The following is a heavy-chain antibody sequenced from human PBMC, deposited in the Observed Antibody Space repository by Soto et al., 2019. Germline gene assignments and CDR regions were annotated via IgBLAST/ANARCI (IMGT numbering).Heavy chain of an antibody. CDR2: IHHSGDT. CDR1: GGSMSFYS. CDR3: ARHIPEYYDFWSGYSLDP. V-gene: IGHV4-59*08. D-gene: IGHD3-3*01. Sequence: SETLSLTCAVSGGSMSFYSWSWIRQPPGKGLEWIGYIHHSGDTYYNPSLKSRVTISVDTSKNQLSLKLSSVTAADTAVYYCARHIPEYYDFWSGYSLDPWGQGTLVTVSS. J-gene: IGHJ5*02.